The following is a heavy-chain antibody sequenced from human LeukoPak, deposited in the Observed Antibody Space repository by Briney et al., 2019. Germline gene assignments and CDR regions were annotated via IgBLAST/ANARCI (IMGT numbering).Heavy chain of an antibody. Sequence: SQTLSLTCTVSCGSISRGGYYWSWIPQPPGKGLEGIGYIYYSGRTHYNPSLKSRFTISVDTSKNQFSLKLSSVTAADTAVYYCARVRAYYGSGSYSLDYYDYYMDVWGKGTTVTVSS. D-gene: IGHD3-10*01. J-gene: IGHJ6*03. CDR3: ARVRAYYGSGSYSLDYYDYYMDV. CDR2: IYYSGRT. V-gene: IGHV4-31*03. CDR1: CGSISRGGYY.